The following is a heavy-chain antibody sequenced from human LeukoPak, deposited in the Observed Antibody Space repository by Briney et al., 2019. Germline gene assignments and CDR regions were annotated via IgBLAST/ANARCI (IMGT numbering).Heavy chain of an antibody. J-gene: IGHJ4*02. CDR1: GFTFSSYS. D-gene: IGHD1-26*01. CDR3: ARRGVVGSTTEFAFDH. CDR2: ISSSSSYI. V-gene: IGHV3-21*01. Sequence: PGGSLRLSCAASGFTFSSYSMNWVRQAPGKGLEWVSSISSSSSYIYYADSVKGRFTMSRDNAKNSLYLQMNSLRAEDTAVYYCARRGVVGSTTEFAFDHWGQGTLVTVSS.